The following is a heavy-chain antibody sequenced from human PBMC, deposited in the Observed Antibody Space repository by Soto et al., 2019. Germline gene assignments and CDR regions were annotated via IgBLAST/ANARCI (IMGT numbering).Heavy chain of an antibody. J-gene: IGHJ4*02. CDR3: AREELNCGGDCFAF. V-gene: IGHV3-48*03. Sequence: EVQLLESGGGLVQPGGSLRLSCAVSGFTFSSYEFNWVRQAPGKGLEWISYIGTSDTNIYYAGSVKGRFPVSRDNAKNSLYLQMNSMRAEDTAIYYCAREELNCGGDCFAFWGQGALVTVSS. CDR1: GFTFSSYE. D-gene: IGHD2-21*01. CDR2: IGTSDTNI.